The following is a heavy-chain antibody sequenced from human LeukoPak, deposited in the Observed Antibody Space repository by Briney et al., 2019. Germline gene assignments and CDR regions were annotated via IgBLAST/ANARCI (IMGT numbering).Heavy chain of an antibody. Sequence: SETLSLTCTVSVGSVSSGSYYWSWIRQPPGKGLEWIGYIDYSGSTNHNPSLKSRVTISVDTSKNKFSLKPSYVTAADTAVYYCAGNRFGSRVRGPYFDYWGQGTLVTVSS. CDR2: IDYSGST. D-gene: IGHD3-10*01. V-gene: IGHV4-61*01. CDR1: VGSVSSGSYY. J-gene: IGHJ4*02. CDR3: AGNRFGSRVRGPYFDY.